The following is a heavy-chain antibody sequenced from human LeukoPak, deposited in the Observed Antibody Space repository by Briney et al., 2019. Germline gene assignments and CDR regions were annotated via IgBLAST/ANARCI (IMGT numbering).Heavy chain of an antibody. CDR2: INPNSGGT. Sequence: GASVKVSCKASGYTFTGYYMHWVRQAPGQGLEWMGRINPNSGGTNYAQKFQGRVTMTRDTSISTAHMELSRLRSDDTAVYYCARASRHGEKHWFDPWGQGTLVTVSS. CDR1: GYTFTGYY. CDR3: ARASRHGEKHWFDP. J-gene: IGHJ5*02. V-gene: IGHV1-2*06. D-gene: IGHD4-17*01.